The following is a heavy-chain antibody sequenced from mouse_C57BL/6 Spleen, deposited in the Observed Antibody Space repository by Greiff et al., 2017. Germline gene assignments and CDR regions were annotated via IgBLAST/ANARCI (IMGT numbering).Heavy chain of an antibody. Sequence: EVHLVESGPELVKPGASVKMSCKASGYTFTDYNMHWVKQSHGKSLEWIGYINPNNGGTSYNQKFKGKATLTVNKSSSTAYMELRSLTSEDSAVYYCARYDYDWGYYFDYWGQGTTLTVSS. J-gene: IGHJ2*01. CDR2: INPNNGGT. CDR1: GYTFTDYN. V-gene: IGHV1-22*01. D-gene: IGHD2-4*01. CDR3: ARYDYDWGYYFDY.